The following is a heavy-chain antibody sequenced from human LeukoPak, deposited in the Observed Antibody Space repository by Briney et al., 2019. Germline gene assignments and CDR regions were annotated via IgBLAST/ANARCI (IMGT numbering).Heavy chain of an antibody. D-gene: IGHD4-23*01. J-gene: IGHJ4*02. CDR1: GGSISSSSYN. CDR3: TRQGDGGRAFDY. CDR2: IYYNGNT. V-gene: IGHV4-39*01. Sequence: PSETLSLTCTASGGSISSSSYNWGWIRQTPGKGLEWIGIIYYNGNTYYNASLKSRVSISGDTFNNQFSLRLTSVTATDTAVYYCTRQGDGGRAFDYWGQGILVTVSS.